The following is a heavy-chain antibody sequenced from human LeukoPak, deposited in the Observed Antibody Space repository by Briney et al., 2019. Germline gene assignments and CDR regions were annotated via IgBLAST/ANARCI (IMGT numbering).Heavy chain of an antibody. CDR3: ASSLYYGSGRRLDAFDI. Sequence: ASVKVSCKASGYTFTSYYMHWVRQAPGQGLEWMGIINPSGGSTSYAQKFQGRVTMTRDTSTSTVYMELSSLRSEDTAVYYCASSLYYGSGRRLDAFDIWGQGTMVTVSS. CDR2: INPSGGST. CDR1: GYTFTSYY. J-gene: IGHJ3*02. V-gene: IGHV1-46*01. D-gene: IGHD3-10*01.